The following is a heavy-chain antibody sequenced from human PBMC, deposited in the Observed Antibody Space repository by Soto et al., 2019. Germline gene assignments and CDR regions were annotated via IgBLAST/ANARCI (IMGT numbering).Heavy chain of an antibody. J-gene: IGHJ6*02. D-gene: IGHD3-10*01. CDR2: IIPIFGTA. CDR3: ARKDGSGRYPSLPLVGYGMDV. Sequence: GASVKVSCKASGGTFSSYAISWVRQAPGQGLEWMGGIIPIFGTANYAQKFQGRVTITADESTSTAYMELSSLRSEDTAVYYCARKDGSGRYPSLPLVGYGMDVWGQVTTVTVSS. CDR1: GGTFSSYA. V-gene: IGHV1-69*13.